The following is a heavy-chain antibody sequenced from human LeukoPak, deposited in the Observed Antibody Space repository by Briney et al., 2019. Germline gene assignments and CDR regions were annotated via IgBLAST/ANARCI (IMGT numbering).Heavy chain of an antibody. CDR1: GYTFTSYG. J-gene: IGHJ5*02. V-gene: IGHV1-18*01. CDR2: ISAYNGNR. Sequence: ASVKVSCKASGYTFTSYGISWVRQAPGQGLEWMGWISAYNGNRNYAQKLQGRATMTTDTSTSTAYMELRSLRSDDTAVYYCARCRTVLGYCSGGSCYFQDWSDPWGQGTLVTVSS. CDR3: ARCRTVLGYCSGGSCYFQDWSDP. D-gene: IGHD2-15*01.